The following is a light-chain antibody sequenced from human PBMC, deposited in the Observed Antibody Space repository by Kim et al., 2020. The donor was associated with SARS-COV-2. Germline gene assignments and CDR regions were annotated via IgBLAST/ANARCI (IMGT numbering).Light chain of an antibody. CDR3: QQYNNWQHGT. J-gene: IGKJ1*01. CDR2: GAS. V-gene: IGKV3-15*01. Sequence: EIVMTQSPATLSVSPGERATLSCRASQSVSSNLAWYQQKPGQAPRLLIYGASTRATGIPARFSGSGSGTEFTLTISSLQSEDFAVYYYQQYNNWQHGTFGQGTKVDIK. CDR1: QSVSSN.